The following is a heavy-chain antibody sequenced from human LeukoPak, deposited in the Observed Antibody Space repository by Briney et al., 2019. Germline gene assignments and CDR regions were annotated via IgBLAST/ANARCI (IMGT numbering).Heavy chain of an antibody. V-gene: IGHV1-69*05. J-gene: IGHJ1*01. Sequence: SVKVSCKASGGTFSSYAISWVRQAPGQGLEWMGGIIPIFGTANYAQKFQGRVTITTDESTSTAYMELSSLRSEDTAVYYCARVEASGVRESEYFQHWGQGTLVTVSS. CDR3: ARVEASGVRESEYFQH. CDR1: GGTFSSYA. D-gene: IGHD1-26*01. CDR2: IIPIFGTA.